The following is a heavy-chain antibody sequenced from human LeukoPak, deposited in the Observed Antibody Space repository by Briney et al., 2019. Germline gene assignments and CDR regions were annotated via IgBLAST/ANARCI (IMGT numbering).Heavy chain of an antibody. CDR2: ISSSSSYI. J-gene: IGHJ3*02. CDR1: GFTFSSYS. Sequence: GGSLRLSCAASGFTFSSYSMNWVRQAPGKGLEWVSSISSSSSYIYYADSVKGRFTISRDNAKNSLYLQMNSLRAEDTAVYYCARDAPCSSTSCWNAFDIWGQGTMVTVSS. CDR3: ARDAPCSSTSCWNAFDI. D-gene: IGHD2-2*01. V-gene: IGHV3-21*01.